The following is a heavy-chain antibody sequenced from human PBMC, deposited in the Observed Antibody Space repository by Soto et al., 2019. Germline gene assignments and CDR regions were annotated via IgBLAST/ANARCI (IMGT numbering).Heavy chain of an antibody. V-gene: IGHV3-21*02. CDR1: GFAFSTYT. J-gene: IGHJ6*02. Sequence: QLVESGGGLVKPGGSLRLSCAASGFAFSTYTMNWVRLAPGKGLEWVSSSSRGGSYIYYAASVKGRFTISRDNAKNSLYLQLNSLRAEDTTVYYCARDASEGGPYLDGMDVWGQGTTVTVSS. CDR3: ARDASEGGPYLDGMDV. CDR2: SSRGGSYI. D-gene: IGHD1-26*01.